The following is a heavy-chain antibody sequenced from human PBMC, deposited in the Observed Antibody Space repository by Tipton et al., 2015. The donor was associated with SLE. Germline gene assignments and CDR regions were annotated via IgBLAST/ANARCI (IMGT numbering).Heavy chain of an antibody. J-gene: IGHJ4*02. CDR2: INPNSGGT. V-gene: IGHV1-2*06. D-gene: IGHD3-16*01. Sequence: QSGAEVKKPGASVKVSCKASGYTFTGYYMHWVRQAPGQGLEWMGRINPNSGGTNYAQKFQARVTMTTDTSTSTAYMELRGLRSDDTAVYYCARDYRTFGVLDSWGQGTLITVSS. CDR1: GYTFTGYY. CDR3: ARDYRTFGVLDS.